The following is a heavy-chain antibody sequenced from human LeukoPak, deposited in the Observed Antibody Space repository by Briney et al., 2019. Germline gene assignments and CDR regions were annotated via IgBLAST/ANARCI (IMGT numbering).Heavy chain of an antibody. D-gene: IGHD6-13*01. Sequence: GGSLRLSCTSSTFALGSYWMHWVRQVPGKGLEWVSGINRNGGTINYADSVKGRFTISRDSAKNSLYLQMNSLRAEDTALYHCARERSTSNWYGTPDFDYWGQGTLVTVSS. V-gene: IGHV3-20*01. CDR3: ARERSTSNWYGTPDFDY. CDR2: INRNGGTI. J-gene: IGHJ4*02. CDR1: TFALGSYW.